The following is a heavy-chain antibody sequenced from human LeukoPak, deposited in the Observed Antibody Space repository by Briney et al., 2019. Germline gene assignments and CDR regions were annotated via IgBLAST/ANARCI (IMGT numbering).Heavy chain of an antibody. D-gene: IGHD1-1*01. V-gene: IGHV1-18*01. J-gene: IGHJ5*02. CDR1: GYTFTSYG. CDR3: ARVTTERDWFDP. CDR2: ISAYNGNT. Sequence: EASVKDSCKASGYTFTSYGINWVRQAPGQGLEWMGWISAYNGNTDYAQNLQGRVTMTTDTSTSTAYMELRSLRSDDTAVYYCARVTTERDWFDPWGQGTLVTVSS.